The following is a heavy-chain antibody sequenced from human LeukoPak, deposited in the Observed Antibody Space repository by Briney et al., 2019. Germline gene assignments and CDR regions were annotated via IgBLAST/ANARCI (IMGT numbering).Heavy chain of an antibody. CDR3: ARYGDHSGIDV. J-gene: IGHJ6*04. CDR1: GFTFSSYW. D-gene: IGHD5-24*01. Sequence: SGGSLRLSCAASGFTFSSYWMSWVRQAPGKGLEWVANIKQDGSEKYYVDSVKGRFTISRENAKNSLYLQMICLRAEHTAVYFCARYGDHSGIDVWGKGTTVTVSS. V-gene: IGHV3-7*01. CDR2: IKQDGSEK.